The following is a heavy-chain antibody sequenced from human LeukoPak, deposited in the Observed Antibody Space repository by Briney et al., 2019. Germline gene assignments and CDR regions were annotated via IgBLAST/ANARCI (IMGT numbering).Heavy chain of an antibody. Sequence: GGSLRLSCAASGFTFDDYAMHWVRQAPGKGLKWVSGISWNSGSIGYADSVKGRFTISRDNAKNSLYLQMNSLRAEDTALYYCAKDKTLYDSSGYFDYWGQGTLVTVSS. CDR2: ISWNSGSI. CDR3: AKDKTLYDSSGYFDY. CDR1: GFTFDDYA. V-gene: IGHV3-9*01. D-gene: IGHD3-22*01. J-gene: IGHJ4*02.